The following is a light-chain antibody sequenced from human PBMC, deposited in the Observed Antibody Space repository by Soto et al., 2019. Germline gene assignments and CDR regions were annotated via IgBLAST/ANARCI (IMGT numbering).Light chain of an antibody. CDR2: GSS. CDR1: SSNIGAGYD. J-gene: IGLJ1*01. Sequence: QSVLTQPPSVSGAPGQRVTISCTGSSSNIGAGYDAHWYQQLPGTAPKLLIYGSSNRPSGVPDRFSGSKPGTSASLAITGLQPEDEADYYCQSYDSSLGGNYVFGTGTKSPS. V-gene: IGLV1-40*01. CDR3: QSYDSSLGGNYV.